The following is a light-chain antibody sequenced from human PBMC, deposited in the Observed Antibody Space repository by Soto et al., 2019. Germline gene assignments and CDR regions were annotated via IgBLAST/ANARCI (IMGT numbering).Light chain of an antibody. J-gene: IGKJ4*01. CDR2: AAS. Sequence: DIQMTQSPSSLSASLGDRVTITCRASQGIGVYLAWFQQKPGKVPKLLIYAASTWQSGVPTRFSRSGSGTDFTLAISSLQPEDLATYYCHKYNSAPLTFGGGTKVEIK. V-gene: IGKV1-27*01. CDR3: HKYNSAPLT. CDR1: QGIGVY.